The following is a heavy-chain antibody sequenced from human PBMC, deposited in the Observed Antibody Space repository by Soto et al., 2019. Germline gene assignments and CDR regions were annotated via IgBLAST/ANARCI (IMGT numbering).Heavy chain of an antibody. J-gene: IGHJ4*02. Sequence: PSETLSLTCTVSGGSISSYYWSWIRQPPGKGLEWIGYIYYSGSTNYNPSLKSRVTISVDTSKNQFSLKLSSVTAADTAIYYCARDRLRGYDSSGFYSWGQGTMVTVS. V-gene: IGHV4-59*01. CDR2: IYYSGST. CDR1: GGSISSYY. CDR3: ARDRLRGYDSSGFYS. D-gene: IGHD3-22*01.